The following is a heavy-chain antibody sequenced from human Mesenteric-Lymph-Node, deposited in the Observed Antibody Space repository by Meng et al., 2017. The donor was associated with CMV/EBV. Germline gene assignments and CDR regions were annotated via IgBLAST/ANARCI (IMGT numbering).Heavy chain of an antibody. D-gene: IGHD6-6*01. CDR1: GLPFSSYA. V-gene: IGHV3-23*03. Sequence: GGSLRLSCAASGLPFSSYAMSWVRQAPGEGLEWVSVIYGDGTSTYYADSVKGRFTSSRDKSKNTLYLQMNSLRAEDTAVYYCAKDRDASSSWGYYYYYGMDVWGQGTTVTVSS. CDR2: IYGDGTST. J-gene: IGHJ6*02. CDR3: AKDRDASSSWGYYYYYGMDV.